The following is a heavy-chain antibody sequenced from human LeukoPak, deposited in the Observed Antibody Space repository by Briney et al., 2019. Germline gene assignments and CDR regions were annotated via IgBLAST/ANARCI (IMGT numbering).Heavy chain of an antibody. CDR2: IYYSGST. J-gene: IGHJ4*02. CDR3: ARGYGSGSIGGDY. Sequence: PSETLSLTCTVSGGSISSYYWSWIRQPPGKGLEWIGYIYYSGSTNYNPSLKSRVTISVDTSKNQFSLKLSSVTAADMAVYFCARGYGSGSIGGDYWGQGTLVTVSS. V-gene: IGHV4-59*01. D-gene: IGHD3-10*01. CDR1: GGSISSYY.